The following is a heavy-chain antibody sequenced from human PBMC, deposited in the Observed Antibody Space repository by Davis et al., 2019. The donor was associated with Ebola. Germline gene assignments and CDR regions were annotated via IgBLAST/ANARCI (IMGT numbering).Heavy chain of an antibody. CDR3: ARAPTIFGVVIHFDY. Sequence: PGGSLRLSCAASGFTFSSYWMTWVRQAPGKGLEWVANIKQDGSEKYYVDSVKGRFTISRDNAKNSLYLQMNSLRAEDTAVYYCARAPTIFGVVIHFDYWGQGTLVTVSS. V-gene: IGHV3-7*01. J-gene: IGHJ4*02. D-gene: IGHD3-3*01. CDR1: GFTFSSYW. CDR2: IKQDGSEK.